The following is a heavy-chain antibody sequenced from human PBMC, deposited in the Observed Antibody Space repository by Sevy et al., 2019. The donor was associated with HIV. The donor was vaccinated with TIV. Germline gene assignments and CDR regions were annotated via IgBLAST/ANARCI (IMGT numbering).Heavy chain of an antibody. CDR2: ISGSGGTT. J-gene: IGHJ4*02. D-gene: IGHD6-13*01. V-gene: IGHV3-23*01. CDR1: GFTFSNYA. Sequence: GGSLRLSCAASGFTFSNYAMNWVRQAPGKGLEWVSDISGSGGTTYYADSVKGRFTISRDNSKNTLYLQMSSLRAEDTAVYYCAKASTIAAAGGLFDCWGQGTLVTVSS. CDR3: AKASTIAAAGGLFDC.